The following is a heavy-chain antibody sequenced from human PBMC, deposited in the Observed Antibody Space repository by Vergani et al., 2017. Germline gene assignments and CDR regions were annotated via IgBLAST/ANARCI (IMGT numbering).Heavy chain of an antibody. D-gene: IGHD3-3*01. CDR3: AREITIFGVVIGHYYGMDV. Sequence: QVQLVQSGAEVKKPGASVKVSCKASGYTFTGYYMHWVRQAPGQGLEWMGWINPNSGGTNYAQKFQGRVTMTRDTSKNQFSLKLSSVTAADTAVYYCAREITIFGVVIGHYYGMDVWGKGTTVTVSS. CDR1: GYTFTGYY. CDR2: INPNSGGT. J-gene: IGHJ6*04. V-gene: IGHV1-2*02.